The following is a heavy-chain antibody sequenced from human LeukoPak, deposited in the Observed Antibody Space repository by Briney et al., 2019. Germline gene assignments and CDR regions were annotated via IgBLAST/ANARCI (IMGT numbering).Heavy chain of an antibody. CDR3: ARERPQGYYAYDY. J-gene: IGHJ4*02. CDR2: IIPIFGTA. V-gene: IGHV1-69*05. Sequence: SVKVSCKASGGTFSSYAISWVRQAPGQGLEWMGGIIPIFGTANYAQKFQGRVTITRDTSASTAYMELSSLRSEDTAVYYCARERPQGYYAYDYWGQGTLVTVSS. D-gene: IGHD3-22*01. CDR1: GGTFSSYA.